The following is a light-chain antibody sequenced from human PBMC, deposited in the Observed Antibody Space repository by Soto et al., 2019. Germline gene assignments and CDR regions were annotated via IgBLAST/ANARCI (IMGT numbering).Light chain of an antibody. CDR2: GAS. Sequence: EIVLTQSPGTLSLSPGERATLSCRASQSVSVTYLAWYQQRPGQAPRLLLYGASTRATGIPGRFSGSGSGTDFTLTISRLEPEDFAVYYCQQFGTSPTFGQGTKVAIK. CDR1: QSVSVTY. J-gene: IGKJ1*01. CDR3: QQFGTSPT. V-gene: IGKV3-20*01.